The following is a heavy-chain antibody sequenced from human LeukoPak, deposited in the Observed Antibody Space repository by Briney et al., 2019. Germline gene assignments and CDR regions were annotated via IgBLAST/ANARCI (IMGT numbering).Heavy chain of an antibody. D-gene: IGHD6-6*01. CDR2: TYYRSKWYN. CDR3: ARGEERIAARPNYYYYYMDV. Sequence: SQTLSLTCAISGDSVSSNSAAWNWIRQSPSRGLEWLGRTYYRSKWYNDYAVSVKSRITINPDTSKNQFSLQLNSVTPEDTAVYYCARGEERIAARPNYYYYYMDVWGKGTTVTISS. V-gene: IGHV6-1*01. CDR1: GDSVSSNSAA. J-gene: IGHJ6*03.